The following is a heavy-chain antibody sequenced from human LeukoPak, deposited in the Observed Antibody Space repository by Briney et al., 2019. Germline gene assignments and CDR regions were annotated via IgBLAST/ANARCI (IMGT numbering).Heavy chain of an antibody. J-gene: IGHJ4*02. Sequence: PGGSLRLSCAASGFTFSSYAMSWVRQAPGKGLEWVSAISGSGGSTYYADSVKGRFSISGDNSKNTLYLQMNSLRAEDTAVYYCAKAEGYCSGGSCYSLGFYFDYWGQGTLVTVSS. V-gene: IGHV3-23*01. CDR1: GFTFSSYA. CDR2: ISGSGGST. D-gene: IGHD2-15*01. CDR3: AKAEGYCSGGSCYSLGFYFDY.